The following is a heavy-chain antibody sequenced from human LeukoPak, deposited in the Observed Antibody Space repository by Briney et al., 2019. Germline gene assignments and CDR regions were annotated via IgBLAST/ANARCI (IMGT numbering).Heavy chain of an antibody. V-gene: IGHV4-61*02. CDR3: ARGITSDAFDI. J-gene: IGHJ3*02. D-gene: IGHD3-16*01. Sequence: PSETLSLTCTVSGDSISSGSYYWSWIRQPADKGLEWIGRIYTGGSTDYNPSLRSRVTISVDTSDQQFSLQLSSVTAADTAVYYCARGITSDAFDIWGQGTMVTVSS. CDR1: GDSISSGSYY. CDR2: IYTGGST.